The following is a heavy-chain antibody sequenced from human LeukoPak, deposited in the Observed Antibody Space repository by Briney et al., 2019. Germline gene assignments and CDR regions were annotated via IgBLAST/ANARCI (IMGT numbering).Heavy chain of an antibody. J-gene: IGHJ4*02. D-gene: IGHD4-17*01. Sequence: ASVKVSCKASGYTFTSYDINWVRQAPGQGLEWMGRIIPILGIANYAQKFQGRVTITADKSTSTAYMELSSLRSEDTAVYYCASSMTTVIRSVVWGQGTLVTVSS. CDR1: GYTFTSYD. CDR3: ASSMTTVIRSVV. CDR2: IIPILGIA. V-gene: IGHV1-69*04.